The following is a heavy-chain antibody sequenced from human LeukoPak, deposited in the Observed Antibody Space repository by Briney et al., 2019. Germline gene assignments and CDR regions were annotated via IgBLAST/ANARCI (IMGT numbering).Heavy chain of an antibody. D-gene: IGHD3-22*01. CDR1: GFTFSSYE. V-gene: IGHV3-48*03. CDR2: ISSSGSTI. CDR3: ARSYYYDRGMDV. J-gene: IGHJ6*03. Sequence: PGGSLRLSCAASGFTFSSYEMNWVRQAPGKGLEWVSYISSSGSTIYYADSVKGRFTISRDNAKNSLYLQMNSLRAEDTAAYYCARSYYYDRGMDVWGKGTTVTVSS.